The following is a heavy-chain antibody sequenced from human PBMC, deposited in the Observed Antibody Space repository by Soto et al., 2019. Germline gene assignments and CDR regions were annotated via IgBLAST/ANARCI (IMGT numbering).Heavy chain of an antibody. CDR3: ARDPPCGGDCYSGVSYYFDY. V-gene: IGHV3-33*01. J-gene: IGHJ4*02. Sequence: PVGSLRLSCAASGFTFSSYGMHWVRQAPGKGLEWVAVIWYDGSNKYYADSVKGRFTISRDNSKNTLYLQMNSLRAEDTAVYYCARDPPCGGDCYSGVSYYFDYWGQGT. D-gene: IGHD2-21*02. CDR1: GFTFSSYG. CDR2: IWYDGSNK.